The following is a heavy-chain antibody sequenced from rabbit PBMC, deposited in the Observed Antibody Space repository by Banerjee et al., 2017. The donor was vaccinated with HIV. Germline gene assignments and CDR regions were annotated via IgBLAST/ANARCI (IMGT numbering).Heavy chain of an antibody. CDR3: ARDMPGSVDWGSDL. CDR1: GFDFSNNVL. D-gene: IGHD4-2*01. V-gene: IGHV1S45*01. J-gene: IGHJ3*01. Sequence: QEQLKETGGGLVQPGGSLTLSCKASGFDFSNNVLCWVRQAPGKGLEWIGCINTSSGNTVYASWAKGRFTISKMPSTTVTLQMTSLTAADTATYFCARDMPGSVDWGSDLWGQGTLVTVS. CDR2: INTSSGNT.